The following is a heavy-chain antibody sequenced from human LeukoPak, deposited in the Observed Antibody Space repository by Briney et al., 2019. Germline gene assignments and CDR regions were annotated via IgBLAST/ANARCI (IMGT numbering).Heavy chain of an antibody. CDR2: IYPDGST. V-gene: IGHV3-53*01. CDR1: GLIVTDNY. Sequence: GGSLRLSCAVSGLIVTDNYMSWVRQAPGKGLEWVSVIYPDGSTYHADSVKGRFTISRDNSKNTPFLQMNTLRADDTAVYHCARTNPVYGDYDYWGQGTLVTVSS. D-gene: IGHD4-17*01. CDR3: ARTNPVYGDYDY. J-gene: IGHJ4*02.